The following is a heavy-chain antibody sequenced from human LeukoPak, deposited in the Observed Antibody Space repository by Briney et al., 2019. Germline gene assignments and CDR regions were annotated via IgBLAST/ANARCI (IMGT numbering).Heavy chain of an antibody. J-gene: IGHJ4*02. CDR2: ANSDGSST. Sequence: PGGSLRLSCAASGFTLSSYWMHWVRQGPGKGLVWVSRANSDGSSTSYADSVEGRFTISRDNSKNTLYLQMSSLRAEDTAVYYCVKPITMIVVVITGFDYWGQGTLVTVSS. D-gene: IGHD3-22*01. CDR1: GFTLSSYW. V-gene: IGHV3-74*01. CDR3: VKPITMIVVVITGFDY.